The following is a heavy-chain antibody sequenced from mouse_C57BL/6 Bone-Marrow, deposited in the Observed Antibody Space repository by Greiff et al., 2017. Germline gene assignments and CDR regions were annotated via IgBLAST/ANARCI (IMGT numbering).Heavy chain of an antibody. D-gene: IGHD3-3*01. CDR3: ARWGTYWYFDV. Sequence: EVKLVESGGGLVKPGGSLKLSCAASGFTFSDYGMHWVRQAPEKGLEWVAYISSGSSTIYYADTVKGRFTISRDNAKNTLFLQLTSRRSEDTAVYYCARWGTYWYFDVWGTGTTVTVSS. CDR1: GFTFSDYG. V-gene: IGHV5-17*01. CDR2: ISSGSSTI. J-gene: IGHJ1*03.